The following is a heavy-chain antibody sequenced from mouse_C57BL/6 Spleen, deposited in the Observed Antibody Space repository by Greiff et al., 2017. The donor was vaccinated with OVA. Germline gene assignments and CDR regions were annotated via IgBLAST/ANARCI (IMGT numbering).Heavy chain of an antibody. CDR3: ARVYYGNSLYYFDY. D-gene: IGHD2-1*01. CDR2: IFPGSGST. J-gene: IGHJ2*01. CDR1: GYTFTDYY. Sequence: VKLQESGPELVKPGASVKISCKASGYTFTDYYINWVKQRPGQGLEWIGWIFPGSGSTYYNEKFKGKATLTVDKSSSTAYMLLSSLTSEDSAVYFCARVYYGNSLYYFDYWGQGTTLTVSS. V-gene: IGHV1-75*01.